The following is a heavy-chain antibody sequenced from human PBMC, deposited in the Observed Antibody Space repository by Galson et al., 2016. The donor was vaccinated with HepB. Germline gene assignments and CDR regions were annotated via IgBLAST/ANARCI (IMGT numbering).Heavy chain of an antibody. D-gene: IGHD3-10*01. J-gene: IGHJ3*02. CDR2: ISGDASGT. CDR1: GFTFSNSG. CDR3: ARLRVSLDSDAFDI. V-gene: IGHV3-74*01. Sequence: SLRLSCAASGFTFSNSGMHWVRQAPGKGPVWVSVISGDASGTRYADSVKGRFTISRDNTKNTLYLQMNSLRAEDTAVYYCARLRVSLDSDAFDIWGQGTMVTVSS.